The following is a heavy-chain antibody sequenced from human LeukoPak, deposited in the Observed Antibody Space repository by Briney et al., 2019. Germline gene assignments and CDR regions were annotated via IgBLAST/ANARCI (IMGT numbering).Heavy chain of an antibody. V-gene: IGHV4-39*01. J-gene: IGHJ5*02. D-gene: IGHD2-8*01. CDR2: IYYNGST. CDR1: GGSVSSSNFY. CDR3: AGLNGAWFDP. Sequence: PSETPSLTCTVSGGSVSSSNFYWAYIRQPPGKGLEWIGTIYYNGSTNYNPSLNSRVTISVDTSKNQFSLKLSSVTAADTAVYYCAGLNGAWFDPWGQGTLVTVPS.